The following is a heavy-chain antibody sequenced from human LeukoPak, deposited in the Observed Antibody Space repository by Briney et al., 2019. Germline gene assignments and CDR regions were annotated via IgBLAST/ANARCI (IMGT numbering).Heavy chain of an antibody. CDR1: GFTFGSYW. D-gene: IGHD5-18*01. Sequence: GGSLRLSCPASGFTFGSYWVSSVRQAPGKWREWGANIKHEGKEKTYSDSGVGRLTISRDNTKNSLFLQMNNVRAEDMAVYYCVKGGWIHILDYWGQGTLVTVSS. V-gene: IGHV3-7*01. J-gene: IGHJ4*02. CDR3: VKGGWIHILDY. CDR2: IKHEGKEK.